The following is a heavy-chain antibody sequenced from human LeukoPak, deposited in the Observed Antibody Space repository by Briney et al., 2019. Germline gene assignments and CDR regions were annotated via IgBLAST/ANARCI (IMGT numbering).Heavy chain of an antibody. CDR3: ARDVAGARSY. J-gene: IGHJ4*02. CDR2: IDTDGGTT. Sequence: GGSLRLSCAASGYTFSSYWMQWVRHAPGKGLVWVSRIDTDGGTTNYADSVKGRFTIYRDNVQNTLYLQMNSLIAEDTAVYYCARDVAGARSYWGQGALVSVSS. D-gene: IGHD3-10*01. V-gene: IGHV3-74*01. CDR1: GYTFSSYW.